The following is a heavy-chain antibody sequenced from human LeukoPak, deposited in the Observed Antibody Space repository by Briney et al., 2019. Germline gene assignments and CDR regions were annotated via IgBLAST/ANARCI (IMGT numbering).Heavy chain of an antibody. D-gene: IGHD2/OR15-2a*01. V-gene: IGHV3-30*02. CDR1: DFSFNNFA. J-gene: IGHJ3*02. CDR2: IRYDGSNK. Sequence: GGSLRLSCAASDFSFNNFAMHWVRQAPGKGLEWVAFIRYDGSNKYYADSVKGRFTISRDNSKNTLYLQMNSLRAEDTAVYYCARDTPQSIGENIWGQGTMVTVSS. CDR3: ARDTPQSIGENI.